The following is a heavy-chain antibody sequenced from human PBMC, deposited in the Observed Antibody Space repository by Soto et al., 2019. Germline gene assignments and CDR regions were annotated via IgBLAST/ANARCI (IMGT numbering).Heavy chain of an antibody. J-gene: IGHJ4*02. CDR2: ISYDGSIT. Sequence: QVQLVESGGGVVQPGRSLRLSCAASGFTFSSYAMHCVRQAPGKGLEWVAVISYDGSITYYADSVKGRFTISRDNSKNTLYVQMNSLRVEDTAVYYCAKEPYGMERYSSGWDPRAYFDYWGQGTLVTVS. CDR3: AKEPYGMERYSSGWDPRAYFDY. V-gene: IGHV3-30*18. CDR1: GFTFSSYA. D-gene: IGHD6-19*01.